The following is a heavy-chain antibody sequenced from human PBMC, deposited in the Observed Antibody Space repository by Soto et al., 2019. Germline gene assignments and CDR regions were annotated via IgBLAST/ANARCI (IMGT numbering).Heavy chain of an antibody. J-gene: IGHJ4*02. Sequence: EVQLLESGGGLVHPGGSLRLSCAASGFTFSSYAMSLVRQSPGKGLQWVSAISGSFGTTYYADSVKGRFTISRDNLKNTLELHMNSLRAEDTAIYYCAKNKEVGASGWGADFDSWGQGALVFVSS. CDR1: GFTFSSYA. D-gene: IGHD1-26*01. CDR3: AKNKEVGASGWGADFDS. CDR2: ISGSFGTT. V-gene: IGHV3-23*01.